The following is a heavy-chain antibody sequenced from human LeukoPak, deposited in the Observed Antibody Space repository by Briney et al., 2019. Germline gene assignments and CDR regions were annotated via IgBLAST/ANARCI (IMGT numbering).Heavy chain of an antibody. CDR2: IIPILGIA. CDR1: GGTFSSYA. J-gene: IGHJ6*02. Sequence: SVKVSCKGSGGTFSSYAISWVRQAPGQGLEWMGRIIPILGIANYAQKFQGRVTITTDKSTSTAYMELSSLRSEDTAVYYCARVSSSGTRYYGMDVWGQGTTVTVSS. D-gene: IGHD6-13*01. V-gene: IGHV1-69*04. CDR3: ARVSSSGTRYYGMDV.